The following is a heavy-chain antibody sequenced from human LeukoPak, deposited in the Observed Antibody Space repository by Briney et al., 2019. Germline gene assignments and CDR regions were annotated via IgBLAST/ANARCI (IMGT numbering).Heavy chain of an antibody. D-gene: IGHD4-11*01. CDR1: GFTFNSYA. Sequence: PGGSRRLSCAASGFTFNSYAMTWVRQAPGKGLEWVSTISGSGGNISYADSVKGRFTISRDNSKNTLYLQMNSLRAEDTAVYYCANPTADYNSGYWGQGTLVTVSS. J-gene: IGHJ4*02. V-gene: IGHV3-23*01. CDR3: ANPTADYNSGY. CDR2: ISGSGGNI.